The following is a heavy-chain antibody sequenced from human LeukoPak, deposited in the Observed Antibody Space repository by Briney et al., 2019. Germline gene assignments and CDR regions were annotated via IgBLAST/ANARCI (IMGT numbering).Heavy chain of an antibody. V-gene: IGHV3-23*01. Sequence: GGSLRLSCAASGFTFSSYWMSWVRQAPGKGLEWVSAITSSGHNTYYADSVKGRFTISRDDSKNTLYLQMSSLRVEDTAVYYCARDRSCTGGSCYMDVWGRGTTVTVSS. D-gene: IGHD2-15*01. J-gene: IGHJ6*03. CDR2: ITSSGHNT. CDR3: ARDRSCTGGSCYMDV. CDR1: GFTFSSYW.